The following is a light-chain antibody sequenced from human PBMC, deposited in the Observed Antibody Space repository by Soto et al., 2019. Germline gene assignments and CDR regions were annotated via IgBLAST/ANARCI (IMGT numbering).Light chain of an antibody. CDR3: MQALQTPEFT. Sequence: DIVMTQSPLSLPVTPGEPASISCRSSQSLLHSNGYNYLDWYLQKPGQSPQLLIYLGSNRASGVPDRFSGSGSGIDFTLKISRVEAEDVGVYYCMQALQTPEFTFGPGTKVDIK. J-gene: IGKJ3*01. CDR2: LGS. CDR1: QSLLHSNGYNY. V-gene: IGKV2-28*01.